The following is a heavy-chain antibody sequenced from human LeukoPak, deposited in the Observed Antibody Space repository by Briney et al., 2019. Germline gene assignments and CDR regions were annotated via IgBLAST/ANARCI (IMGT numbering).Heavy chain of an antibody. CDR2: ISGSGGRT. J-gene: IGHJ4*02. V-gene: IGHV3-23*01. CDR3: ATPPTVTRNY. D-gene: IGHD4-17*01. Sequence: GGSLRLSCAASGFTFSDYYMSWIRQAPGKGLEWVSSISGSGGRTHYAGSVRGRFTISRDNSKNTLYLQMDSLRAEDTAVYYCATPPTVTRNYWGQGTLVTVSS. CDR1: GFTFSDYY.